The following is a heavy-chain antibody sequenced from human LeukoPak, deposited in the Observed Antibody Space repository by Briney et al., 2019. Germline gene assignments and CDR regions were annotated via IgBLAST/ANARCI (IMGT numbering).Heavy chain of an antibody. V-gene: IGHV3-48*04. D-gene: IGHD4-17*01. CDR2: ISSSGSTI. CDR3: ARDDGDYHYYYGMDV. CDR1: GFTFSSYG. Sequence: QPGGSLRLSCAASGFTFSSYGMHWVRQAPGKGLEWVSYISSSGSTIYYADSVKGRFTISRDNAKNSLYLQMNSLRAEDTAVYYCARDDGDYHYYYGMDVWGKGTTVTVSS. J-gene: IGHJ6*04.